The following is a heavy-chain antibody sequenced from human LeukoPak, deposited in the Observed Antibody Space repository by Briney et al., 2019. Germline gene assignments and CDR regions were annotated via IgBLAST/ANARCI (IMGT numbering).Heavy chain of an antibody. CDR3: ARLMGGYFDY. D-gene: IGHD3-16*01. J-gene: IGHJ4*02. CDR1: GFTVSSNY. CDR2: IYSGGST. Sequence: GGSLRLSCAASGFTVSSNYMSWVRQAPGKGLEWVSDIYSGGSTYYADSVKGRFTISRDNSKNTLYLQMNSLRAEDTTVYYCARLMGGYFDYWGQGTLVTVSS. V-gene: IGHV3-66*01.